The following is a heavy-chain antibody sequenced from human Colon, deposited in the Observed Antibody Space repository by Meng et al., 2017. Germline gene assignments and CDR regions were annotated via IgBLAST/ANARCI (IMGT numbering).Heavy chain of an antibody. CDR1: GFTFSSYR. V-gene: IGHV3-21*01. CDR2: ISSSSSRV. CDR3: ARMSSGSYYEYYGY. J-gene: IGHJ4*01. Sequence: GESLKISCAASGFTFSSYRMNWVRQAPGKGLEWVSSISSSSSRVDYADSVKGRFTISRDNARNSLYLKMDSLRHEDTAVYYCARMSSGSYYEYYGYWGHGTLVTVSS. D-gene: IGHD3-22*01.